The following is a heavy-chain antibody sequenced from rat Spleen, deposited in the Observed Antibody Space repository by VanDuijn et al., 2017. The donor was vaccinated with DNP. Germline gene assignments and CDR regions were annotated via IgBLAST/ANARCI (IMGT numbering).Heavy chain of an antibody. CDR3: ARQREVNYGSSDYFDY. V-gene: IGHV5-46*01. Sequence: EVQLVESGGGLVQPGRSMKLSCAASGFTFSSFPMAWVRQAPTKGLEWVATISTSGSRTYYRDSVKGRFTISRDNAKSTLYLQMNSLKSEDTATYYCARQREVNYGSSDYFDYWGQGVMVTVSS. D-gene: IGHD1-3*01. CDR1: GFTFSSFP. CDR2: ISTSGSRT. J-gene: IGHJ2*01.